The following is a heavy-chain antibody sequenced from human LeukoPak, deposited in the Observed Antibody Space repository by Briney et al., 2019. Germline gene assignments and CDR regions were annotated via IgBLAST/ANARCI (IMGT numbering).Heavy chain of an antibody. CDR2: IWYDGSNK. CDR3: ARDRGYFDYFDY. CDR1: GFTFSSYG. D-gene: IGHD3-9*01. V-gene: IGHV3-33*01. Sequence: GRSLRLSCSASGFTFSSYGMHWVRQAPSKGLEWVAVIWYDGSNKYYADSVKGRFTISRDNSKNTLYLQMNSLRGEDTAVYYCARDRGYFDYFDYWGQGTLVTVSS. J-gene: IGHJ4*02.